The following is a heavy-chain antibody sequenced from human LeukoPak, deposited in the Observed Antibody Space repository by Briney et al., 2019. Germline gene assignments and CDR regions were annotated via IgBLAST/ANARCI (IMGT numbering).Heavy chain of an antibody. D-gene: IGHD1-1*01. J-gene: IGHJ5*02. Sequence: GGSLRLSCAASGLIFSNHGMHWVRQAPGKGLEWVALIWYDGSNKEYAESVKGRFTISRDNSKNTLYLQMNSLRDEDTAVYYCARDQGTSTTAPKRKGRFDPWGQGTLVTVSS. CDR3: ARDQGTSTTAPKRKGRFDP. CDR1: GLIFSNHG. V-gene: IGHV3-33*01. CDR2: IWYDGSNK.